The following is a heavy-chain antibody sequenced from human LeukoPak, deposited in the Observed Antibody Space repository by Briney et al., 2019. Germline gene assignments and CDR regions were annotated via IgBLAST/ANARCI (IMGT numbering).Heavy chain of an antibody. V-gene: IGHV1-8*01. CDR2: MNPNSGNT. D-gene: IGHD6-13*01. Sequence: ASVKVSCKASGYTFTSYDINWVRQATRQGLEWMGWMNPNSGNTGYAQKFQGRVTMTRNTSISTAYMELSSLRSEDTAVYYCAREVAAAGQRGGRSWFDPWGQGTLVTVSS. CDR3: AREVAAAGQRGGRSWFDP. J-gene: IGHJ5*02. CDR1: GYTFTSYD.